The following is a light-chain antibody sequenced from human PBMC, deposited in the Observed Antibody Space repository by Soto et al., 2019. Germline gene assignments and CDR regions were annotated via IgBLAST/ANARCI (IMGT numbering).Light chain of an antibody. CDR1: QSVNSW. V-gene: IGKV1-5*01. CDR3: QQFSSYSRT. CDR2: SVS. J-gene: IGKJ1*01. Sequence: DIQMTQSPSTLSAYVGDRVTITCRASQSVNSWLAWYQQKPGRAPKLLIYSVSNLDSGVPSRFSGSGSGTEFTLTISSLQPDDSATYYCQQFSSYSRTFGQGTKVDIK.